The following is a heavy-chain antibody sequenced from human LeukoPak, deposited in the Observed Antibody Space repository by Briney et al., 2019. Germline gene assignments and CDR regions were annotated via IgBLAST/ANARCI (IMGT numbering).Heavy chain of an antibody. J-gene: IGHJ4*02. D-gene: IGHD4-17*01. CDR1: GFTFSSYW. V-gene: IGHV3-74*01. CDR2: INTDGRTT. CDR3: AKDPDYGDYSPFFDY. Sequence: PGGSLRLSCAASGFTFSSYWMHWVRQAPGKGLVWVSRINTDGRTTYYADSVKDRFTISRDNAKNTLFLQMHSLRAEDTAVYYCAKDPDYGDYSPFFDYWGQGTLVTVSS.